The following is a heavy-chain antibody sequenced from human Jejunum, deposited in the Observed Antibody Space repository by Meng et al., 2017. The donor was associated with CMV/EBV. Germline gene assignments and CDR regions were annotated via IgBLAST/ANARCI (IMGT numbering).Heavy chain of an antibody. Sequence: YMTWIRQAPGKGLEWISSISSNERVIYYGDAARGRFTIARDNAKNSLHLQMSSLRADDTAVYYCARGVWVGYCPNVFCFNNWFDPWGQGTRVTVSS. CDR3: ARGVWVGYCPNVFCFNNWFDP. V-gene: IGHV3-11*01. D-gene: IGHD2-8*01. CDR1: Y. CDR2: ISSNERVI. J-gene: IGHJ5*02.